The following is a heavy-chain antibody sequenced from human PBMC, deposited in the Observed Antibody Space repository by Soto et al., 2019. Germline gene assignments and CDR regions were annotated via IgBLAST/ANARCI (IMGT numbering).Heavy chain of an antibody. CDR2: INPNGGST. CDR3: ARGQGLRPGGGGTEPLDI. CDR1: GYSFTSQY. J-gene: IGHJ3*02. V-gene: IGHV1-46*03. D-gene: IGHD6-25*01. Sequence: QVQLVQSGAEVKKPGASVKISCEASGYSFTSQYVHWVRQAPGQGLEWMGIINPNGGSTTYAQKFPGRVTMARDTSTSTFYGGLGGLACEDTAVYYCARGQGLRPGGGGTEPLDIWGQGTMVTVAS.